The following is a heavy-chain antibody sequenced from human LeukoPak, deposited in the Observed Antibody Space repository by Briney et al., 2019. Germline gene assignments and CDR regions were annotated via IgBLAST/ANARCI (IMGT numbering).Heavy chain of an antibody. CDR1: EFTFSSYF. V-gene: IGHV3-23*01. CDR3: AKDRAIMITFGGVIAH. J-gene: IGHJ4*02. CDR2: ISGSGGST. Sequence: GGSLRLSCAASEFTFSSYFMNWVRQTPGKGLEWVSAISGSGGSTYYADSVKGRFTISRDNSKNTLYLQMNSLRAEDTAVYYCAKDRAIMITFGGVIAHWGQGTLVTVSS. D-gene: IGHD3-16*01.